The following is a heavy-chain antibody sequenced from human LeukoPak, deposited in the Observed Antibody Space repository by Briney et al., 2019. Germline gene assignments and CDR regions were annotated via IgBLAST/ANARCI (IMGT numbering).Heavy chain of an antibody. CDR3: ARVRGSSSGAMVDY. V-gene: IGHV4-59*01. J-gene: IGHJ4*02. D-gene: IGHD6-6*01. CDR1: GGSISSYY. Sequence: SETLSLTCTVSGGSISSYYWSWIRQPPGKGLEWIGYIYYSGSTNYNPSLKSRVTISVDTSKNQFSLKLSSVTAADTAVYYCARVRGSSSGAMVDYLGRGTLVTVSS. CDR2: IYYSGST.